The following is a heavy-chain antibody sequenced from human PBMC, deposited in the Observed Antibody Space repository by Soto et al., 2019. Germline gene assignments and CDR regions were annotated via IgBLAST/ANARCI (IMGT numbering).Heavy chain of an antibody. D-gene: IGHD1-1*01. Sequence: QVQLVQSGGEVKKPGASVKVSCKASGYSFISYGISWVRQTPGQGPEWMGWISGYNGNTKYAHTLQGRVTMTTNTSTSTADMELRSLRSDATGVYYCARGQWTLDHSLGGYGDWGQGTLVTFSS. CDR2: ISGYNGNT. J-gene: IGHJ4*02. CDR1: GYSFISYG. V-gene: IGHV1-18*04. CDR3: ARGQWTLDHSLGGYGD.